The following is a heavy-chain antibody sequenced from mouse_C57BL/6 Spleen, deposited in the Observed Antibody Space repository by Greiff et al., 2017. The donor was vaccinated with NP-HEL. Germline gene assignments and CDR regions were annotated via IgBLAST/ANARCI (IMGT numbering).Heavy chain of an antibody. D-gene: IGHD2-5*01. CDR1: GYTFTSYW. CDR2: IYPSDSET. Sequence: QVQLQQPGAELVRPGSSVKLSCKASGYTFTSYWMHWVKQRPIQGLEWIGNIYPSDSETHYNQKFKDKATLTVDKSSSTAYMQLSSLTSEDSAVYYCAREYSNIGGWIDYWGQGTTLTVSS. CDR3: AREYSNIGGWIDY. J-gene: IGHJ2*01. V-gene: IGHV1-52*01.